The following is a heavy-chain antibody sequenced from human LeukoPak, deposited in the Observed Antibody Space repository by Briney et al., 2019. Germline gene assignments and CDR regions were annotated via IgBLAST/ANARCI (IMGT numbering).Heavy chain of an antibody. CDR2: IWYDGSNK. CDR1: GFTFISYA. CDR3: ARDSAGTTGY. J-gene: IGHJ4*02. Sequence: GGSWRLSCAAPGFTFISYAMHGFGQAPGKGLEWVAVIWYDGSNKYYADSVKGRFTISRDNSKNTLYLQMNSLRAEDTAVYYCARDSAGTTGYWGQGTLVTVSS. V-gene: IGHV3-33*01. D-gene: IGHD1-7*01.